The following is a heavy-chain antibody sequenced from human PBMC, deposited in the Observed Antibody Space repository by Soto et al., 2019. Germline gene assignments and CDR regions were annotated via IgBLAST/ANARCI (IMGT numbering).Heavy chain of an antibody. Sequence: EVQLLESGGGLVQXGGSLTLSCATSGFTFSSYAMVWVRQAAEKGLEWVASISNNGDTAYYADSVKGRFTISRGNSENTLYLQMKGLSSDDTALYFCAKSRRFIGAIVTLLDSWGQGTQVTVSS. J-gene: IGHJ4*02. CDR2: ISNNGDTA. V-gene: IGHV3-23*01. D-gene: IGHD3-16*02. CDR3: AKSRRFIGAIVTLLDS. CDR1: GFTFSSYA.